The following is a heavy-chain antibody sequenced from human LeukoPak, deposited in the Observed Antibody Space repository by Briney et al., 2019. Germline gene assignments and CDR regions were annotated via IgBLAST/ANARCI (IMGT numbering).Heavy chain of an antibody. J-gene: IGHJ4*02. V-gene: IGHV3-48*03. CDR1: GFTFSSYE. CDR3: VRRYCSSSSCTLDS. CDR2: ISSSGRTI. D-gene: IGHD2-15*01. Sequence: PGGSLRFSCAASGFTFSSYEMIWVRQAPGKGLEWVSYISSSGRTIFYADSVKGRFTVSRDNAKNSLYLQMNSLRAEDTAVYYCVRRYCSSSSCTLDSWGQGTLVTVSS.